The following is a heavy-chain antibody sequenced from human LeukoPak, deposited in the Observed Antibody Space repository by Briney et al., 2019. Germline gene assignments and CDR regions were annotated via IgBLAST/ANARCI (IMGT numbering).Heavy chain of an antibody. CDR1: GFTFSSYA. Sequence: GGSLRLSCAASGFTFSSYAMSWVRQAPGKGLEWVSVISGGGHNTYYADAVKGRFTISRDNSRNTLYLQMNSLRAEDTAVYYCAKDRSSWYYPFEYWGQGTLVTVSS. D-gene: IGHD6-13*01. J-gene: IGHJ4*02. CDR2: ISGGGHNT. CDR3: AKDRSSWYYPFEY. V-gene: IGHV3-23*01.